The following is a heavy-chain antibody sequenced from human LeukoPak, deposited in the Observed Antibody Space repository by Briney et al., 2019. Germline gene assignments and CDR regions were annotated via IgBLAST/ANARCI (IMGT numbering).Heavy chain of an antibody. J-gene: IGHJ4*02. CDR2: INPNSGGT. CDR1: GYTFTGNY. V-gene: IGHV1-2*04. CDR3: ARSSTMVRGVITSPLGY. Sequence: GASVKVSCKASGYTFTGNYMHWVRQAPGQGLEWMGWINPNSGGTNYAQKFQGWVTMTRDTSISTAYMELSRLRSDDTAVYYCARSSTMVRGVITSPLGYWGQGTLVIVSS. D-gene: IGHD3-10*01.